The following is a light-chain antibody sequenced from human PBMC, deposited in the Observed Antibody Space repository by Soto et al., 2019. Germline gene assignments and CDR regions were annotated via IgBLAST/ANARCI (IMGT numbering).Light chain of an antibody. J-gene: IGKJ3*01. V-gene: IGKV1-27*01. CDR1: QGIRNY. CDR3: QKYNSAPPFT. CDR2: AAS. Sequence: DIQMTQSPSSLSASVGDRVTITCRASQGIRNYLAWYQQKPGTVPKLLIYAASTLQSGVPSRFSASGSGTDFTLTISSLQPEDVATYYCQKYNSAPPFTFGPGTKVDIK.